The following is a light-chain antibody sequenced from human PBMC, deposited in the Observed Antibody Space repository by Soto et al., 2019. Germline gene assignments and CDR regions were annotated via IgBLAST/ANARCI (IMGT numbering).Light chain of an antibody. CDR1: SSDVGGYNY. CDR3: SSHNTGTTFA. J-gene: IGLJ1*01. V-gene: IGLV2-14*01. Sequence: HSALTQPGSLTWSPGHSITISCPGTSSDVGGYNYVSWYQQEPVKAPKLMICDVSNRPSGVSNRFSGSKSGNTASLTISGLQAEDEDDYYCSSHNTGTTFAFGTGTEVPVL. CDR2: DVS.